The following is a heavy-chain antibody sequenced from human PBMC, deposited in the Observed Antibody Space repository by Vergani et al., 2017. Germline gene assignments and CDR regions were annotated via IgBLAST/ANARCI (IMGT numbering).Heavy chain of an antibody. D-gene: IGHD6-19*01. CDR1: GGTFSSYA. CDR3: ARDRHSSGWSHSLSHFDY. V-gene: IGHV1-69*12. J-gene: IGHJ4*02. Sequence: QVQLVQSGAEVKKPGSSGKVSCKASGGTFSSYAISWVRQAPGQGLEWMGGIIPIFGTANYAQKFQGRVTITADESTSTAYMELSSLRSEDTAVYYCARDRHSSGWSHSLSHFDYWGQGTLVTVSS. CDR2: IIPIFGTA.